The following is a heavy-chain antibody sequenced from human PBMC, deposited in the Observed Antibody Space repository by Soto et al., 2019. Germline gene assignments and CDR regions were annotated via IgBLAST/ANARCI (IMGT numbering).Heavy chain of an antibody. CDR2: ISVSGGST. CDR3: AKDKTRYDY. Sequence: PGGSLRLSCAASGFTFSSYAISWVRQAPGKGLEWVLAISVSGGSTYYADSVKGRFTISRDNSKNTLYLQMNSLRAEDTAVYYCAKDKTRYDYWGQGTLVTVSS. V-gene: IGHV3-23*01. J-gene: IGHJ4*02. CDR1: GFTFSSYA.